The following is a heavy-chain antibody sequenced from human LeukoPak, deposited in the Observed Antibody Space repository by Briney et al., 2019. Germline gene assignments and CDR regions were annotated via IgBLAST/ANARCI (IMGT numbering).Heavy chain of an antibody. Sequence: SETLSLTCAVYGGSFSGYYWSWIRQPPGKGLEWIGEINHSGSTNYNPSLKSRVTISVDTSKKQFSLKLSSVTAADTAVYYCARDESYYDFWSGYYQNWFDPWGQGTLVTVSS. CDR1: GGSFSGYY. V-gene: IGHV4-34*01. J-gene: IGHJ5*02. CDR2: INHSGST. D-gene: IGHD3-3*01. CDR3: ARDESYYDFWSGYYQNWFDP.